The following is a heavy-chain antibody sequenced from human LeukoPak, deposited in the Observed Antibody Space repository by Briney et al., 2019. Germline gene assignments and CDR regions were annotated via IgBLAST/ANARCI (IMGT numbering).Heavy chain of an antibody. J-gene: IGHJ3*02. CDR3: TRVWNSDNWWGAFDI. V-gene: IGHV1-18*01. D-gene: IGHD1-1*01. CDR2: ISPNNGNT. Sequence: GASVNVSCKAFGYTLDTSSITWVRQAPGQRLEWMGWISPNNGNTHYAQGVQGRVTMTTDTSRSTAYMELRSLTSDDTAVYYCTRVWNSDNWWGAFDIWGQGTMVTVSS. CDR1: GYTLDTSS.